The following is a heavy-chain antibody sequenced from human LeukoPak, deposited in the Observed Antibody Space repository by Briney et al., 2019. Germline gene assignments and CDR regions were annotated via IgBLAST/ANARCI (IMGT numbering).Heavy chain of an antibody. Sequence: GGSLRLSCAASGFTFSSYGMHWVRQAPGRGLEWVAFISYDGNDKHYADAVKGRFTVSRDNSRNTLYLQMNSLRDEDTAVYYCARELYGRSWYEYWGQGILLTVSS. V-gene: IGHV3-30*03. D-gene: IGHD6-13*01. CDR3: ARELYGRSWYEY. J-gene: IGHJ4*02. CDR2: ISYDGNDK. CDR1: GFTFSSYG.